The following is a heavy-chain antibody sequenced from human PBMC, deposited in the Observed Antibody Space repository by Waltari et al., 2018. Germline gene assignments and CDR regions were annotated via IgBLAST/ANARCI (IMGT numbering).Heavy chain of an antibody. Sequence: EVQLVQSGAEVKKPGATVKISCKASGYTFTDYYMHWVQQAPGKGLEWMGRVDPEDGETIYAEKVQGRVTITADTSTDTAYMELSSLRAEDTAVYYCATDLTSWSMDVWGQGTTVTVSS. V-gene: IGHV1-69-2*01. CDR2: VDPEDGET. J-gene: IGHJ6*02. CDR1: GYTFTDYY. D-gene: IGHD2-2*01. CDR3: ATDLTSWSMDV.